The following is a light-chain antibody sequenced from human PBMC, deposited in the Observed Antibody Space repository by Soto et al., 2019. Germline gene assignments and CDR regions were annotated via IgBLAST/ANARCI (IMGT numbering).Light chain of an antibody. CDR2: GAS. CDR3: HQRSNWPPDT. J-gene: IGKJ5*01. Sequence: EIVLTQSPGTLSLSPGEGASLSCRASQSVHTFLAWYQQKPGQAPRLLIYGASTRATGVPARFSGSGSGTDFTLTISSLEPVDFAVYYCHQRSNWPPDTFGQGTRLEIK. V-gene: IGKV3-11*01. CDR1: QSVHTF.